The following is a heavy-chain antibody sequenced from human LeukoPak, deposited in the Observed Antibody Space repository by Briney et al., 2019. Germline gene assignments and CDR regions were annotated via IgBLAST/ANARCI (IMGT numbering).Heavy chain of an antibody. Sequence: GGSLRLSCAASGFTFSSYAMHWVRQAPGKGLEWVAVISYDGSNKYYADSVKGRFTISRDNSKNTLYLQMNSLRAEDTAVYYCARDIGDVYYDFWSGYYSWFDPWGQGTLVTVSS. CDR3: ARDIGDVYYDFWSGYYSWFDP. CDR2: ISYDGSNK. J-gene: IGHJ5*02. D-gene: IGHD3-3*01. V-gene: IGHV3-30-3*01. CDR1: GFTFSSYA.